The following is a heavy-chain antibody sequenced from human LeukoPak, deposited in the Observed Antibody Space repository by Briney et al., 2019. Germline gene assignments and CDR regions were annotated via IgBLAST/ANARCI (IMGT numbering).Heavy chain of an antibody. CDR1: GFTFSRYG. CDR2: ISYDGSNK. V-gene: IGHV3-30*03. J-gene: IGHJ4*02. CDR3: ASEWSGYPDY. D-gene: IGHD3-3*01. Sequence: GGSLRLSCVASGFTFSRYGMHWVRQAPGKGLEWVAVISYDGSNKYYADSVKGRFTISRDNSKNTLYLQMNSLRAEDTAVYYCASEWSGYPDYWGQGTLVTVSS.